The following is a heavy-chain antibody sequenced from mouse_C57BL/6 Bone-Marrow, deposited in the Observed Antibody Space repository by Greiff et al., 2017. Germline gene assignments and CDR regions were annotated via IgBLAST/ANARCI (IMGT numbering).Heavy chain of an antibody. Sequence: QVQLQQSGAELVKPGASVKISCKASGYAFSSYWMNWVKQRPGQGLEWIGHFYPGDGDTNYNGTFKGKDTLTADKSSSTAYLQLSSLTSEDSAVYFGARGRSGTRFAGWGKGTLVTVSA. D-gene: IGHD1-3*01. CDR2: FYPGDGDT. CDR1: GYAFSSYW. V-gene: IGHV1-80*01. J-gene: IGHJ3*01. CDR3: ARGRSGTRFAG.